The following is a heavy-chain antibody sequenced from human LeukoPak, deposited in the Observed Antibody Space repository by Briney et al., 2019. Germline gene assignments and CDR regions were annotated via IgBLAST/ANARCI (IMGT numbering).Heavy chain of an antibody. CDR3: ARDRSSWYGYFDY. CDR2: INHSGST. V-gene: IGHV4-34*01. D-gene: IGHD6-13*01. CDR1: GGSFSGYY. Sequence: ASETLSLTCAVYGGSFSGYYWSWIRQPPGKGLEWIGEINHSGSTNYNPSLKSRVTISVDTSKNQFSLKLSSETAADTAVYYCARDRSSWYGYFDYWGQGTLVTVSS. J-gene: IGHJ4*02.